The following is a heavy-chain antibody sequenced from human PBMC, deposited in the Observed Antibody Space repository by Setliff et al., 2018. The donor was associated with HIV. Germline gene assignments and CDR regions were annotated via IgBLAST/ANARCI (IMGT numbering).Heavy chain of an antibody. J-gene: IGHJ5*02. Sequence: SETLSLTCAVSGYSISSGYYWGWIRQPPGKGLEWIGSIYHSGSTYYNPSLKSRVTISVDTSKNQFSLKLSSVTAADTAAYYCAREFDGSGTERVYWFDPWGQGTLVTVSS. CDR1: GYSISSGYY. D-gene: IGHD3-10*01. CDR3: AREFDGSGTERVYWFDP. V-gene: IGHV4-38-2*02. CDR2: IYHSGST.